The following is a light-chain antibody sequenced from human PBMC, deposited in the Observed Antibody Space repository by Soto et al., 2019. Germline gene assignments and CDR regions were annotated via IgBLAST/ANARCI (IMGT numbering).Light chain of an antibody. Sequence: EIVLTQSPATLSLSPGERATLSFRASQSVSRYLGWYQQKPGQAPRLLIYGASSRATGIPDRFSGSGSGTDFTLTISRLEPEDFAVYYCQQYGSSPWITFGQGTRLEIK. CDR3: QQYGSSPWIT. J-gene: IGKJ5*01. CDR1: QSVSRY. V-gene: IGKV3-20*01. CDR2: GAS.